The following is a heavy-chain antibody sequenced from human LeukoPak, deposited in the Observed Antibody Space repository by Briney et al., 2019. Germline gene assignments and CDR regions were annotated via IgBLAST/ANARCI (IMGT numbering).Heavy chain of an antibody. CDR2: IYYSGST. CDR1: GGSISSGDYY. Sequence: SETLSLTCTVSGGSISSGDYYWSWIRQPPGKGLEWIGYIYYSGSTYYNPSLKSRVTISVDTSKNQFSLKLSSVTAADTAVYYCAREDPGGYHYGMDVWGQGTTVTVSS. J-gene: IGHJ6*02. D-gene: IGHD4-23*01. CDR3: AREDPGGYHYGMDV. V-gene: IGHV4-30-4*01.